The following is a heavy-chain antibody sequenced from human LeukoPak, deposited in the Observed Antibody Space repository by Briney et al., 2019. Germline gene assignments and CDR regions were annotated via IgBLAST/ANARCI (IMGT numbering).Heavy chain of an antibody. V-gene: IGHV5-51*01. CDR1: GYSFTSYW. J-gene: IGHJ5*02. CDR3: ARQRDSWFDP. CDR2: IYPGDSDT. Sequence: GESLKISRKGSGYSFTSYWIGWVRQMPGKGLEWMGTIYPGDSDTRYSPPFQGQVTISADKSISTAYLQWSSLKASDTAMYYCARQRDSWFDPWGQGTLVTVSS.